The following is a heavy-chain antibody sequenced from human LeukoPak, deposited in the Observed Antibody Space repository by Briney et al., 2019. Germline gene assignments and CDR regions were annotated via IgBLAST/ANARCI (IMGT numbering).Heavy chain of an antibody. CDR1: GFTVSSNY. D-gene: IGHD2-21*01. J-gene: IGHJ4*02. V-gene: IGHV3-53*01. Sequence: GGSLRLSCAASGFTVSSNYMSWVRQAPGKGLEWVSVTYTGGSTYYADSVKGRFTISRDNSKNTLYLQMNSLRVDDTAMYYCARDSYGGYWGQGTLVTVSS. CDR2: TYTGGST. CDR3: ARDSYGGY.